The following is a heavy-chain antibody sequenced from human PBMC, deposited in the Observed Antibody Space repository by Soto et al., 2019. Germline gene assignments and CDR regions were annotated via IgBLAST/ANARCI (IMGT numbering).Heavy chain of an antibody. D-gene: IGHD3-10*01. CDR2: ISAYNGNT. J-gene: IGHJ5*02. Sequence: QVQLVQSGAEVKKPGASVKVSCKASGYTFTSYGISWVRQAPGQGLEWMGWISAYNGNTNYAQKLQGRVTMTTDTSTSTAYMELRSLRADDTAVYCCARDGGLLWFGELSNWFDPWGQGTLVTVSS. V-gene: IGHV1-18*01. CDR1: GYTFTSYG. CDR3: ARDGGLLWFGELSNWFDP.